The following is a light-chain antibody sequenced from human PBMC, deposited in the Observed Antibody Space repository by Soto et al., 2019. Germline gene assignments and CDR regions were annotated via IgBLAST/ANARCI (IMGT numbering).Light chain of an antibody. CDR1: QSISSW. V-gene: IGKV1-5*01. J-gene: IGKJ2*01. CDR3: QQYNSYLYT. Sequence: DIPMTQSPSTLSASVGDRVTITCRASQSISSWLAWYQQKPGKAPKLLIYDASSLESGVPSRFSGSGSGTEFTLTXXSLXXDXXXTYYCQQYNSYLYTFGQGTKLEIK. CDR2: DAS.